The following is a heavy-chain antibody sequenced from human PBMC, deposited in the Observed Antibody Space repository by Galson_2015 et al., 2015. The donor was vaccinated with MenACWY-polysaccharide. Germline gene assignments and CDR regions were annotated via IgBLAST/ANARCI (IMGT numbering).Heavy chain of an antibody. CDR3: ARGHYGMDV. CDR1: GFTFKNYW. CDR2: IKKDGSEK. V-gene: IGHV3-7*01. Sequence: SLRLSCAASGFTFKNYWMSWVRQAPGKGLEWVANIKKDGSEKHCVDFVKGRFTISRDNGRSSLYLQMNGLRAEDTAVYYCARGHYGMDVRGQGTTVIVS. J-gene: IGHJ6*02.